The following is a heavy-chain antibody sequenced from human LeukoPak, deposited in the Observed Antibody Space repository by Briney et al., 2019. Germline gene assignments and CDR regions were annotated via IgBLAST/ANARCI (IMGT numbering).Heavy chain of an antibody. Sequence: GGSLRLSCAASGFTFSSYAMGWVRQAPGKGLEWVSAISGSGGSTYYADSVEGRFTISRDNSKNTLYLQMNSLRAEDTAVYYCAKADGSGSYYNVGYFDYWGQGTLVTVSS. CDR3: AKADGSGSYYNVGYFDY. CDR2: ISGSGGST. J-gene: IGHJ4*02. CDR1: GFTFSSYA. D-gene: IGHD3-10*01. V-gene: IGHV3-23*01.